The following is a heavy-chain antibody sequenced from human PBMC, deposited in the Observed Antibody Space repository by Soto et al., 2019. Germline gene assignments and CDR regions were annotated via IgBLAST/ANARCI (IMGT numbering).Heavy chain of an antibody. D-gene: IGHD2-2*01. V-gene: IGHV4-31*03. Sequence: PSETLSLTCTVSGGSISSGGYYWSWIRQHPGKGLEWIGYIYYSGSTYYNPSLKSRVTISVDTSKNQFSLKLSSVTAADTAVYYCARAKGCSSTSCYDSFDYWGQGTLVTVSS. CDR1: GGSISSGGYY. CDR2: IYYSGST. J-gene: IGHJ4*02. CDR3: ARAKGCSSTSCYDSFDY.